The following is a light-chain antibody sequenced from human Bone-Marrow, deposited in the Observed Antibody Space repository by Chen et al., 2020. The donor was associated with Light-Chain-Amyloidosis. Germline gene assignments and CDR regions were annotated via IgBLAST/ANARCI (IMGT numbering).Light chain of an antibody. Sequence: EIVLTQSPGTLSLSPGEGANLSCRASQTISSNYLTWYQQKFGQAPRLLMYGSSSRATGIPDRFTGSGSGTDFTLTINRLEPEDFAMYYCQQYGTSPLTLGGGTKVEIK. J-gene: IGKJ4*01. CDR2: GSS. CDR3: QQYGTSPLT. V-gene: IGKV3-20*01. CDR1: QTISSNY.